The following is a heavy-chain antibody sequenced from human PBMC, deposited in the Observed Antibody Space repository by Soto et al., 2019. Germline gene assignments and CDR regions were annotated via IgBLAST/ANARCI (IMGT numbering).Heavy chain of an antibody. CDR3: ARDRPLYYDSRNGMDV. V-gene: IGHV1-18*01. D-gene: IGHD3-22*01. Sequence: ASVKVSCKASGYTFTSYGISWVLQAPGQGLEWMGWISAYNGNTNYAQKLQGRVTMTTDTSTSTAYMELRSLRSDDTAVYYCARDRPLYYDSRNGMDVWGQGTTVTVSS. J-gene: IGHJ6*02. CDR2: ISAYNGNT. CDR1: GYTFTSYG.